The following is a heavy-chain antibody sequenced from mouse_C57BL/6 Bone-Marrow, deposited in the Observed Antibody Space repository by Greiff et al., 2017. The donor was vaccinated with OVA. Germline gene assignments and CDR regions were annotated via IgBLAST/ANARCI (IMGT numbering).Heavy chain of an antibody. Sequence: VQLQQSGPGRVKPVASVKLSCKASGYTFTSYDINWVKQRPGQGLEWIGWIYPRDGSTTYNERFKGKATVTVDTSSSTAYMDLHSLTSEDSEFYVCARSDYAFAYWGQGTLVTVSA. CDR3: ARSDYAFAY. J-gene: IGHJ3*01. V-gene: IGHV1-85*01. CDR2: IYPRDGST. CDR1: GYTFTSYD. D-gene: IGHD2-4*01.